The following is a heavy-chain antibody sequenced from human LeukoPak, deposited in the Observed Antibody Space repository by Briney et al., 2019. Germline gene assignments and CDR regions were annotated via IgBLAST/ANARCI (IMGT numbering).Heavy chain of an antibody. Sequence: PGRSLRLSCAASGFTFSSYGMHWVRQAPGKGLEWVAVISYDGSNKYYADSVKGRFTISRDTSKNTLYLQMNSLRAEDTAVYYCAKGYSGYDFGSSGWEVSDYWGQGTLVTVSS. CDR3: AKGYSGYDFGSSGWEVSDY. D-gene: IGHD5-12*01. CDR1: GFTFSSYG. CDR2: ISYDGSNK. V-gene: IGHV3-30*18. J-gene: IGHJ4*02.